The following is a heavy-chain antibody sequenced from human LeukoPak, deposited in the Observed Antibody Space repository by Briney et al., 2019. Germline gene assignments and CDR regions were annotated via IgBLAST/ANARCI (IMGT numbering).Heavy chain of an antibody. CDR2: IYYSRST. CDR3: ARGRVVPAVMGFDY. D-gene: IGHD2-2*01. Sequence: PSETLSLTCTVSGGSISSYYWSWIRQPPGKGLEWIGYIYYSRSTNYNPSLKSRATISVDTSKNQFSLKLSSVTAADTAVYYCARGRVVPAVMGFDYRGQGTLVTVSS. J-gene: IGHJ4*02. CDR1: GGSISSYY. V-gene: IGHV4-59*01.